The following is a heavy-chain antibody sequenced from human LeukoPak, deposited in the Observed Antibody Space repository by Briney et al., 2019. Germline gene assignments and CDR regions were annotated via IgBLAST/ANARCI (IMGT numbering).Heavy chain of an antibody. V-gene: IGHV3-21*01. CDR1: GFTFGSYS. CDR2: IYSSGRYI. CDR3: ARRGGSRDGLTTSFDY. D-gene: IGHD5-24*01. Sequence: GGSLRLSCAASGFTFGSYSMDWVRQAPTKGLEWVSSIYSSGRYIYYADSVKGRFTISRDNAKNSLYLQMNSLRAEDTAVYYCARRGGSRDGLTTSFDYWGQGTVVTVSS. J-gene: IGHJ4*02.